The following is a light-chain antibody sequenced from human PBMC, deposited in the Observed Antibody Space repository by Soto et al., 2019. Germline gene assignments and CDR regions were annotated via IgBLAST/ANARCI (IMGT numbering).Light chain of an antibody. CDR3: QQNLGVHT. Sequence: EIVMTQSPATLSVSPGDRATRSXRASQNVRGYLAWYQQKPGQAPMLLIYYSYHRATGIPARFSGSGSGTDFTLTISSLEPKDSAVYYCQQNLGVHTFGQGTKVDIK. V-gene: IGKV3-11*01. J-gene: IGKJ1*01. CDR1: QNVRGY. CDR2: YSY.